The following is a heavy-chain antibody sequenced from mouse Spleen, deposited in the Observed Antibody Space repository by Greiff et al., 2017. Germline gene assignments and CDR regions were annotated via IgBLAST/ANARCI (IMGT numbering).Heavy chain of an antibody. Sequence: VNVVESGAELARPGASVKLSCKASGYTFTSYGVSWVKQRTGQGLEWIGEIYPRSGNTYYNEKFKGKATLTADKSSSTAYMELRSLTSEDSAVYFCGYGNYVAYWGQGTLVTVSA. V-gene: IGHV1-81*01. CDR3: GYGNYVAY. D-gene: IGHD2-1*01. J-gene: IGHJ3*01. CDR2: IYPRSGNT. CDR1: GYTFTSYG.